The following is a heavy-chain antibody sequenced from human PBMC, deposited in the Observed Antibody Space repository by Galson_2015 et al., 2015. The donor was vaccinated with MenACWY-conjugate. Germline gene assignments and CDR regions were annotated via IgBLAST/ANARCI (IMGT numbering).Heavy chain of an antibody. V-gene: IGHV1-3*01. D-gene: IGHD6-19*01. J-gene: IGHJ4*02. CDR3: ARDAEAQYSSGPSHY. CDR2: IYAGNGDT. CDR1: GYTFTSFG. Sequence: SVKVSCKASGYTFTSFGIHWVRQAPGQRLEWMGWIYAGNGDTQYSEKFQDRVTFTWDTSAPTAYMDLSSLRSEDTAIYYCARDAEAQYSSGPSHYWGQGTLVTVSS.